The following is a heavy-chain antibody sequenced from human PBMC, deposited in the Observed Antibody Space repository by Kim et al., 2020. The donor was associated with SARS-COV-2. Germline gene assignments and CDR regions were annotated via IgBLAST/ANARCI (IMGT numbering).Heavy chain of an antibody. D-gene: IGHD3-10*02. Sequence: GGSLRLSCAASGFTVSSNYMSWVRQAPGKGLEWVSVIYSGGSTYYADSVKGRFTISRHNSKNTLYLQMNSLRAEDTAVYYCARTPVLFGELLSYYFDYWGQGTLVTVSS. V-gene: IGHV3-53*04. CDR1: GFTVSSNY. CDR2: IYSGGST. J-gene: IGHJ4*02. CDR3: ARTPVLFGELLSYYFDY.